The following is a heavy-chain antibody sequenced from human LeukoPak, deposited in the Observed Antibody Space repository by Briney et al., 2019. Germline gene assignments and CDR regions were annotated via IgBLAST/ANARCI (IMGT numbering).Heavy chain of an antibody. CDR1: GFTFRSYS. V-gene: IGHV3-21*01. J-gene: IGHJ4*02. CDR2: ISSSSSYR. CDR3: ARDRGSSLSVY. Sequence: GGSLRLSYAASGFTFRSYSMNWVRQAPGQGLEWVSSISSSSSYRYYADPVEGRFTISSDNAKNSLYLQMNRLRAEDTAVYYCARDRGSSLSVYWGQGTLVTVSS. D-gene: IGHD6-6*01.